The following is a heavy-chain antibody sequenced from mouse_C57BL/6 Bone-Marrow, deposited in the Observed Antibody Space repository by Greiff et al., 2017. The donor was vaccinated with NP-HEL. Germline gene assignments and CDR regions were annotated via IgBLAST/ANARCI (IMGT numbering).Heavy chain of an antibody. V-gene: IGHV1-75*01. CDR3: ARYYDGYDVDMDF. D-gene: IGHD2-3*01. CDR1: GYTFTDYY. CDR2: IFPGSGST. Sequence: VQGVESGPELVKPGASVKISCKASGYTFTDYYINWVKQRPGQGLEWIGWIFPGSGSTYYNEKFKGKATLTVDKSSSTAYMLLCSLTSEDTAVYFCARYYDGYDVDMDFWGRGTAVTVSA. J-gene: IGHJ4*01.